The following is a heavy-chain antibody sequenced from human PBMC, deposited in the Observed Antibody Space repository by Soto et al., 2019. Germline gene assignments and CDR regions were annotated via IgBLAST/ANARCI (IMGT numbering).Heavy chain of an antibody. V-gene: IGHV2-5*02. CDR3: AQRLPLYGLGRERGNGFDP. CDR1: GFSLSTTGVG. CDR2: IYWADDK. J-gene: IGHJ5*02. D-gene: IGHD3-10*01. Sequence: QITLKESGPTLVRPTQTLTLTCTFSGFSLSTTGVGVGWIRQPPEKALEWLALIYWADDKRYSPSLKSRLTITKATSKNEVIITMTTTDPVDTAMYYCAQRLPLYGLGRERGNGFDPWGQGTLVTVSS.